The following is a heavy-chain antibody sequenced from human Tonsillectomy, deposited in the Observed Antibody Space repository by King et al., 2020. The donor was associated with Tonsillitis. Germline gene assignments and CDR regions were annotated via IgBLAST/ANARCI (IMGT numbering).Heavy chain of an antibody. CDR2: IKQGGTEE. Sequence: VQLVESGGGLVQPGGCLRLSCAASGFTFSSYWMSWVRQAPGRGLEWLANIKQGGTEEYYLDSVKGRFSISRDDAKSSVYLQMNSLRDEDTAVYYCVRDYCSGGTCYSGHWGQGTLVTVPS. J-gene: IGHJ4*02. CDR1: GFTFSSYW. D-gene: IGHD2-15*01. CDR3: VRDYCSGGTCYSGH. V-gene: IGHV3-7*01.